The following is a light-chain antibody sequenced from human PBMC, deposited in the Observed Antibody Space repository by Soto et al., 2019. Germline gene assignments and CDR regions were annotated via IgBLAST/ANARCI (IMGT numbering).Light chain of an antibody. Sequence: EIALTQSPVTLSLSPGDRATLSCRASQSVSRSYLGWYQQKPGQAPRLLMYGASIRAAGVPDRFSGSGSGTEFTLTISRLEPEDFTVYYCHHYETFGQGTKVDIK. J-gene: IGKJ1*01. CDR1: QSVSRSY. CDR2: GAS. V-gene: IGKV3-20*01. CDR3: HHYET.